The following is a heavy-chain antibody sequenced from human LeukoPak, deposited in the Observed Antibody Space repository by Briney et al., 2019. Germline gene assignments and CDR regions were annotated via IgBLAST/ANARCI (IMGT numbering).Heavy chain of an antibody. J-gene: IGHJ4*02. CDR1: GFTFSSYT. Sequence: GGSLRLSCAASGFTFSSYTLNWVRRAPGEGLEWVSGISGTGKSTYYADSVKGRFTISRDNSKNTLYLQINSLRADDTAVYYCAKPPMERHRYFDSWGPGTMVTVPS. D-gene: IGHD3-3*01. V-gene: IGHV3-23*01. CDR3: AKPPMERHRYFDS. CDR2: ISGTGKST.